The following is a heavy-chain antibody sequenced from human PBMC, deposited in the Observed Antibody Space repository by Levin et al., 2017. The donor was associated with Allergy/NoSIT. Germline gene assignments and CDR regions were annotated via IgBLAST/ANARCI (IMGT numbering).Heavy chain of an antibody. Sequence: LSLTCAASGFTLSSYAMSWVRQAPGKGLEWVSAISGVGGSTFYADSVKGRFTISRDTSKNTLYLQMNSLRAEDTAEYYCARIDYSSSYGYWGQGTLVTVSS. V-gene: IGHV3-23*01. J-gene: IGHJ4*02. D-gene: IGHD6-6*01. CDR2: ISGVGGST. CDR3: ARIDYSSSYGY. CDR1: GFTLSSYA.